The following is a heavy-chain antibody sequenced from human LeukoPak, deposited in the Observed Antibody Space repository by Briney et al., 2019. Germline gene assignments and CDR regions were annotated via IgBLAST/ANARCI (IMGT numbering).Heavy chain of an antibody. CDR2: INQSGST. Sequence: PSETLSLTCAVYGGSFSGYYWSWIRQPPGKGLEWIGEINQSGSTNYNPSLKSRVTISVDTSKNQFSLKLSSVTAADTAVYYCARGEDYSNYVLPPDYWGQGTLVTVSS. D-gene: IGHD4-11*01. V-gene: IGHV4-34*01. CDR1: GGSFSGYY. CDR3: ARGEDYSNYVLPPDY. J-gene: IGHJ4*02.